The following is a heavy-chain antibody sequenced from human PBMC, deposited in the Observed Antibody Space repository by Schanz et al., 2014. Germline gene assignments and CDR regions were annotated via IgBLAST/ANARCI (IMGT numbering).Heavy chain of an antibody. CDR1: GYFFSSYG. CDR2: ISPYNGNT. J-gene: IGHJ4*02. D-gene: IGHD4-17*01. Sequence: QVQLVQSEAAVKKPGASVKVSCKASGYFFSSYGISWVRQAPGQGLEWMGWISPYNGNTKYAEKLEDRVTMITDISTSTAYMQLRSLTSDDTAVYYCARVVRSDYLSELDFWGQGTQVIVSS. CDR3: ARVVRSDYLSELDF. V-gene: IGHV1-18*01.